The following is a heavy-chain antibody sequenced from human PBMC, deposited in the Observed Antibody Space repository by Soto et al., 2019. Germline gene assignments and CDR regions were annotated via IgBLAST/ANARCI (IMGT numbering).Heavy chain of an antibody. V-gene: IGHV3-23*01. CDR3: AKGLLSSGWFYP. D-gene: IGHD3-10*01. CDR2: ISGSGGST. CDR1: GFTFSSYA. Sequence: EVQLLESGGGLVQPGGSLRLSCAASGFTFSSYAMSWVRQAPGKGLELVSAISGSGGSTYYADAVKGRFTISRDNSKNTLYLQMNSLRAEDTAVYYCAKGLLSSGWFYPWGQGTLVPVSS. J-gene: IGHJ5*02.